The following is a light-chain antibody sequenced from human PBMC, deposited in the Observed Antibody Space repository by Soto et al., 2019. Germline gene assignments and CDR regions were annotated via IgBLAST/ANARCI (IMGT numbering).Light chain of an antibody. J-gene: IGKJ4*01. V-gene: IGKV3-15*01. CDR3: QKYNNWSLT. CDR2: GAS. CDR1: QSVYNY. Sequence: EIVMTQSPATLSVSPGERATLSCRASQSVYNYLAWYQQKPGQAPRLLIYGASTRATGIPARFSGSGSGTEFTLTISSLQSEDFAVYYCQKYNNWSLTFGGGTKVEI.